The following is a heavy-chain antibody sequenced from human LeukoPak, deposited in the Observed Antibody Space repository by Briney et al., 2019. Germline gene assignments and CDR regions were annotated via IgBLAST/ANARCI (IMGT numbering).Heavy chain of an antibody. CDR1: GFTFSNYW. D-gene: IGHD3-22*01. CDR3: ARPGSSGYCGGY. V-gene: IGHV3-74*01. Sequence: GGSLRLSCVVSGFTFSNYWMHWVRQAPGKGLVWVSRIYSDGSSTSYAASVKGLFTISRDNAKNTLYLQMNSLRAEDTAVYYCARPGSSGYCGGYWGQGTLVTVSS. CDR2: IYSDGSST. J-gene: IGHJ4*02.